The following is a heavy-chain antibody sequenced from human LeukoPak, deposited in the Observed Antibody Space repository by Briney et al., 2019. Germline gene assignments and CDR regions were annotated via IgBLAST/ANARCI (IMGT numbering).Heavy chain of an antibody. D-gene: IGHD3-3*01. CDR3: AKDSPLLDQTPPD. CDR2: ISGSGGST. V-gene: IGHV3-23*01. J-gene: IGHJ4*02. Sequence: PGGSLRLSCAASGFTFSSYAMSWVRQAPGKGLEWVSAISGSGGSTYYADSVKGQFTISRDNSKNTLYLQMNSLRAEDTTVYYCAKDSPLLDQTPPDWGQGTLVTVSS. CDR1: GFTFSSYA.